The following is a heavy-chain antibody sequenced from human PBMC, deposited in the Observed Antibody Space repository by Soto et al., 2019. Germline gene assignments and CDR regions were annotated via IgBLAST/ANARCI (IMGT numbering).Heavy chain of an antibody. Sequence: TLSPSHMGWIRLAPGKGLELIEYISSRSSYTNYEASLKSRFTISRDNAKNTLYLQMNSLRAEDTAVYYCARVRDYGYAAFDDWGQGTLVTVSS. CDR1: TLSPSH. V-gene: IGHV3-11*06. CDR3: ARVRDYGYAAFDD. D-gene: IGHD4-17*01. J-gene: IGHJ4*02. CDR2: ISSRSSYT.